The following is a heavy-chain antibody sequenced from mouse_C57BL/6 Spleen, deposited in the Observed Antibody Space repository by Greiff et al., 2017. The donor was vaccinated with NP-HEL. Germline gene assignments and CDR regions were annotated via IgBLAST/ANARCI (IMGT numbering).Heavy chain of an antibody. V-gene: IGHV5-12*01. CDR1: GFTFSDYY. J-gene: IGHJ3*01. CDR2: ISNGGGST. D-gene: IGHD2-1*01. CDR3: ARQGYGNSWFAY. Sequence: EVQLVESGGGLVQPGGSLKLSCAASGFTFSDYYMYWVRQTPEKRLEWVAYISNGGGSTYYPDTVKGRFTISRDNAKNTLYLQMSRLKSEDTAMYYCARQGYGNSWFAYWGQGTLVTVSA.